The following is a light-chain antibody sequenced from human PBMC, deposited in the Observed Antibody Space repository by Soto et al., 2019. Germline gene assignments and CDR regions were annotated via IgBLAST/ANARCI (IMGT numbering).Light chain of an antibody. CDR2: DAS. CDR1: QRVNTC. J-gene: IGKJ1*01. CDR3: QHYNSYGT. Sequence: DIQMTQSPSTLSASVGERASLSCRASQRVNTCLAWYQQKPGKAPTLLIYDASSLHSGVPSRFSGSGSGTEFTLTISSLQPDDFATYYCQHYNSYGTFGQGTKVDIK. V-gene: IGKV1-5*01.